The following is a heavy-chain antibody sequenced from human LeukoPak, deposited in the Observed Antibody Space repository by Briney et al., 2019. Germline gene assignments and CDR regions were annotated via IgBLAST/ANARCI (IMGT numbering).Heavy chain of an antibody. CDR1: GYTFTGYY. D-gene: IGHD1-26*01. CDR3: ARGSIVGATFDYFDY. V-gene: IGHV1-2*02. Sequence: EASVKVSCKASGYTFTGYYIHWVRQAPGQGLEWMGWINPNSGGTNYAQKFQGRVTMTRDTSISTAYMDLSRLRSGDTAVYYCARGSIVGATFDYFDYWGQGTLVTVSS. CDR2: INPNSGGT. J-gene: IGHJ4*02.